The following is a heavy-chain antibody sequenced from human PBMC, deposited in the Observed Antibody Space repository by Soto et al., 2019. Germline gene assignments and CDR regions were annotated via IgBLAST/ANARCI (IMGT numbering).Heavy chain of an antibody. J-gene: IGHJ3*02. CDR3: ARVSGSIVVPNAFDI. CDR2: IYYSGST. D-gene: IGHD3-22*01. V-gene: IGHV4-59*01. Sequence: PSETLSLTCTVPGGSISSYYWSWIRQPPGKGLEWIGYIYYSGSTNYNPSLKSRVTISVDTSKNQFSLKLSSVTAANTAVYYCARVSGSIVVPNAFDIWGQGTMVTVSS. CDR1: GGSISSYY.